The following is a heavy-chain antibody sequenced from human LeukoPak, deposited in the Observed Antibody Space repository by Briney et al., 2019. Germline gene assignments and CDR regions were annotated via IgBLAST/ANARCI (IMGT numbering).Heavy chain of an antibody. D-gene: IGHD2-2*01. CDR3: ARHLSSITSCPTY. CDR1: GYSFASYG. V-gene: IGHV5-51*01. J-gene: IGHJ4*02. Sequence: ESLKISWKGSGYSFASYGIVWLRQMPGKGLEITGVIYPGTADISYIPSFPGKVTISADQSVSTAYLHWSSLKASDTAIYYCARHLSSITSCPTYGGQGTLVTVSS. CDR2: IYPGTADI.